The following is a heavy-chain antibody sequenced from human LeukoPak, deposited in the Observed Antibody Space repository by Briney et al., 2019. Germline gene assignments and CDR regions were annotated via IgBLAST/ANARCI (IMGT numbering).Heavy chain of an antibody. D-gene: IGHD6-13*01. CDR1: GGTLSTYA. V-gene: IGHV1-69*05. CDR3: ARVPDLSWQNYHYYMDV. CDR2: IVPRFGTA. J-gene: IGHJ6*03. Sequence: SVKVSCKASGGTLSTYAISWVRQAPGQGLEWMGGIVPRFGTANYAQKLQGRVTITTDESTSIVYMELSSLTSEDAAVYYCARVPDLSWQNYHYYMDVWGKGTTVTVSS.